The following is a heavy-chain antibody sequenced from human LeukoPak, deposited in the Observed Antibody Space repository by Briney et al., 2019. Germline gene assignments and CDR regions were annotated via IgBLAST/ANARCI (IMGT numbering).Heavy chain of an antibody. Sequence: GASVKVSCKVSGYTLTELSMHWVRQAPGKGLEWMGGFDPEDGETIYAQKFQGRVTMTEDTSTDTAYMELSSLRSEDTAVYYCATDRHFVVRGVIYTNNWFDPWGQGTLVTVSS. CDR1: GYTLTELS. V-gene: IGHV1-24*01. D-gene: IGHD3-10*01. CDR2: FDPEDGET. J-gene: IGHJ5*02. CDR3: ATDRHFVVRGVIYTNNWFDP.